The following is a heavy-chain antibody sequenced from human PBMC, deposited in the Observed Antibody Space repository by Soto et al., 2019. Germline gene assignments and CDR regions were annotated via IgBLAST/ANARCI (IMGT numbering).Heavy chain of an antibody. CDR2: IYYSGST. CDR3: ARRDNWFDP. V-gene: IGHV4-59*01. Sequence: PWETLSLTCTVSGGSISSYYWSWIRQPPGKGLEWIGYIYYSGSTNYNPSLKSRVTISVDTSKNQFSLKLSSVTAADTAVYYCARRDNWFDPWGQGTLVTVSS. J-gene: IGHJ5*02. CDR1: GGSISSYY.